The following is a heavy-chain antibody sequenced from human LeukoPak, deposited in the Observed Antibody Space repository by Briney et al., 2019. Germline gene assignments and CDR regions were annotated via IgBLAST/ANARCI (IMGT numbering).Heavy chain of an antibody. J-gene: IGHJ6*02. CDR3: AKDRRPVTRLYYGMDV. V-gene: IGHV3-48*03. D-gene: IGHD4-11*01. Sequence: GGSLRLSCAASGFTFSSYEMNWVRQAPGKGLEWVSNISSSGSTIYYADSVKGRFTISRDNAKNSLDLRMNSLRAEDTAVYYCAKDRRPVTRLYYGMDVWGQGTTVTVSS. CDR2: ISSSGSTI. CDR1: GFTFSSYE.